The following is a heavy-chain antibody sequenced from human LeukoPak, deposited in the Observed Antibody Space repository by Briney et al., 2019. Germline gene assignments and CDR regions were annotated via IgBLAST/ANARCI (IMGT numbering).Heavy chain of an antibody. CDR2: IYYSGST. CDR1: GGSISSGGYY. V-gene: IGHV4-31*03. D-gene: IGHD1-26*01. Sequence: SETLSLTCTVSGGSISSGGYYWSWIRQHPGKGLEWIGYIYYSGSTYYNPSLKSRVTISVDTSKNQFSLKLSSVTAADTAVYYCARGHGARFDYWGQGTLVTVSS. CDR3: ARGHGARFDY. J-gene: IGHJ4*02.